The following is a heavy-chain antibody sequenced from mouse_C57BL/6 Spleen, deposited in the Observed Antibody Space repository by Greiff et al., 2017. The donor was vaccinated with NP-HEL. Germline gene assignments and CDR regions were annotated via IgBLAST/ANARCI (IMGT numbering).Heavy chain of an antibody. CDR1: GYTFTDYY. CDR3: ARSTTVPGAD. J-gene: IGHJ3*01. Sequence: QVQLQQSGAELVRPGASVKLSCKASGYTFTDYYINWVKQRPGQGLEWIARIYPGSGNTYYNEKFKGKATLTAEKSSSTAYMQLSSLTSEDSAVYFCARSTTVPGADWGQGTLVTVSA. D-gene: IGHD1-1*01. CDR2: IYPGSGNT. V-gene: IGHV1-76*01.